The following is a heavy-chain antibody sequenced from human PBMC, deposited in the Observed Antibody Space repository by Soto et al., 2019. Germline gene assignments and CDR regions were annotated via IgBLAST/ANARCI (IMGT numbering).Heavy chain of an antibody. J-gene: IGHJ4*02. CDR2: ISYDGSNK. Sequence: PGGSLRLSCAASGFTFSSYAMHWVRQAPGKGLEWVAVISYDGSNKYYADSVKGRFTISRDNSKNTLYLQMNSLRAEDTAVYYCARDRSWNDDFDYWGQGTLVTVYS. CDR1: GFTFSSYA. D-gene: IGHD1-1*01. CDR3: ARDRSWNDDFDY. V-gene: IGHV3-30-3*01.